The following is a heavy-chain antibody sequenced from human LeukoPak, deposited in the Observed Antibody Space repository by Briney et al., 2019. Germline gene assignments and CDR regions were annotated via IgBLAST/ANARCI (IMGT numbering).Heavy chain of an antibody. J-gene: IGHJ4*02. CDR2: ISSSGSTI. D-gene: IGHD3-10*01. CDR3: ARLGYYYGSGSPL. Sequence: PGGSLRLSCAASGFTFSSYEMNWVRQAPGKGLEWVSYISSSGSTIYYADSVKGRFTISRYNAKNSLYLQMNSLRAEDTAVYYCARLGYYYGSGSPLWGQGTLVTVSS. CDR1: GFTFSSYE. V-gene: IGHV3-48*03.